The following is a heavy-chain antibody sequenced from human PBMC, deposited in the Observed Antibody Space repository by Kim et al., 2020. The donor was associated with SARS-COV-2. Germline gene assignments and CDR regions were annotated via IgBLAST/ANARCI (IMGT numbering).Heavy chain of an antibody. CDR2: ISGSGYST. CDR3: AKSIGSSGWYGFDP. J-gene: IGHJ5*02. D-gene: IGHD6-19*01. V-gene: IGHV3-23*01. Sequence: GGSLRLSCAASGFTFSSYAMSWVRQAPGKGLEWVSTISGSGYSTYYADSVKGRFTISRDNSKNTLYLQMNSLRAEDTAIYYCAKSIGSSGWYGFDPWGQGTLVTVSS. CDR1: GFTFSSYA.